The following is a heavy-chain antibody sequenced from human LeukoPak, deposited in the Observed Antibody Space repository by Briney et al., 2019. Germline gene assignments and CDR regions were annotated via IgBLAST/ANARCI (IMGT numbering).Heavy chain of an antibody. CDR2: ISAYNGNT. V-gene: IGHV1-18*04. Sequence: ASVKVSCKASGGTFSNNAISWVRQAPGQGLEWMGWISAYNGNTNYAQKLQGRVTMTTDTSTSTAYMELRSLRSDDTAVYYCARDGVLWFGESPFDYWGQGTLVTVSS. CDR3: ARDGVLWFGESPFDY. CDR1: GGTFSNNA. D-gene: IGHD3-10*01. J-gene: IGHJ4*02.